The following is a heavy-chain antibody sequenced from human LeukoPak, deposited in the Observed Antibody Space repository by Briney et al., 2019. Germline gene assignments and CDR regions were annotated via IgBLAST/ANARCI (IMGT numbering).Heavy chain of an antibody. Sequence: GGSLRLSCAAAGFSFNEYAMHWVRQAPGKGLEGVAVIWRDGSNKYYADSVKGRFTVSRDNPKNTLNLQMDCLRVEDTAVYYCARHGSARKYFDPLDYWGQGTLVTVSS. V-gene: IGHV3-33*08. CDR2: IWRDGSNK. CDR3: ARHGSARKYFDPLDY. D-gene: IGHD2/OR15-2a*01. J-gene: IGHJ4*02. CDR1: GFSFNEYA.